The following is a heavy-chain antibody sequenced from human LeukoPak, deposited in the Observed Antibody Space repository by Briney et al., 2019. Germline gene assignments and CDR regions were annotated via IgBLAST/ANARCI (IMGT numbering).Heavy chain of an antibody. Sequence: ASVKVSCKASGYTFTSYDINWVRQATGQGLEWMGWMNPNSGNTGYAQNFQGRVTMTRNTSISTAYMELSTLRSEDTAVYYCARDYCSSTSCLFDYWGQGTLVTVSS. CDR1: GYTFTSYD. V-gene: IGHV1-8*01. CDR3: ARDYCSSTSCLFDY. CDR2: MNPNSGNT. D-gene: IGHD2-2*01. J-gene: IGHJ4*02.